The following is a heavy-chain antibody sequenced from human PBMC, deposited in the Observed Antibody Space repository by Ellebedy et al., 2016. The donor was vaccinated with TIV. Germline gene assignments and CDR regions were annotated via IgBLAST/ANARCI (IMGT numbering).Heavy chain of an antibody. J-gene: IGHJ4*02. CDR3: ARDQVTQYFDY. CDR1: GGSISSTNW. CDR2: IFHSGST. D-gene: IGHD2-21*02. Sequence: MPSETLSLTCAVSGGSISSTNWWSWVRQPPGKGLEWIGEIFHSGSTNYNPSLKSRVTISVDTSKNQFSLKLSSVTAEDTAVYYCARDQVTQYFDYWGQGTLVTVSS. V-gene: IGHV4-4*02.